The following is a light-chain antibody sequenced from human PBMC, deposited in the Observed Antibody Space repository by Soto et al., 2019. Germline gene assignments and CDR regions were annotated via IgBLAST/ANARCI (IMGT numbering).Light chain of an antibody. CDR1: QGVGRF. Sequence: EIVLTQSPATLSLSPGERAALSCRASQGVGRFLAWYQQKPGQAPRLLIYDASNRATGIPARFSGSGSETDCTLAIDNLEPEDFAVYYCQQRGGSSLTFGGGTKVEIK. CDR3: QQRGGSSLT. CDR2: DAS. V-gene: IGKV3-11*01. J-gene: IGKJ4*01.